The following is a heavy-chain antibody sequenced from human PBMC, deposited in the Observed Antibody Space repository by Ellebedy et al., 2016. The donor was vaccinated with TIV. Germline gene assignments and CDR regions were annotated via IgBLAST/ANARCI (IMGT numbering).Heavy chain of an antibody. Sequence: SETLSLTCVVSGGSISSGDFYWSWIRQPPGTGLEWIGYIYSSGRTYYNPSLKSRVTISVDTSKNQFSLKLSSVTAADTAVYYCARGRPGYGSGSYYSRYYFDYWGQGTLVTVSS. CDR1: GGSISSGDFY. CDR2: IYSSGRT. V-gene: IGHV4-31*11. CDR3: ARGRPGYGSGSYYSRYYFDY. J-gene: IGHJ4*02. D-gene: IGHD3-10*01.